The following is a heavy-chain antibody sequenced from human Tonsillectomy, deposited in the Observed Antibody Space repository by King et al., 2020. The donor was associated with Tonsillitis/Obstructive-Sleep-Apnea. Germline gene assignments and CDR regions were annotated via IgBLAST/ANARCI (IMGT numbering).Heavy chain of an antibody. V-gene: IGHV4-34*01. Sequence: VQLQQWGAGLLKPSEILSLTCAVYGGSFSGYYWSWIRQPPGKGLEWIGEINHSGSTNYNPSLKSRVTISVDTSKNQFSLKLSSVTAADTAVYYCARAGIAVAGTLWYWGQGTLVTVSS. J-gene: IGHJ4*02. CDR3: ARAGIAVAGTLWY. D-gene: IGHD6-19*01. CDR1: GGSFSGYY. CDR2: INHSGST.